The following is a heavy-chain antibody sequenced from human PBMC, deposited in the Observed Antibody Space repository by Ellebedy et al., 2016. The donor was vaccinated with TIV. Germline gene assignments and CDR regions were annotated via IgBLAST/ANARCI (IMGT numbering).Heavy chain of an antibody. CDR2: ISYEVNNK. Sequence: GGSLRLXXVASGFTFSSHHLNWVRQAPGKGLEWLPSISYEVNNKYYSDYVKGRFTISRDNSKNTLYLEMNSLRIDDTAMYFCVREGPGWGLDYWGQGILVTVSS. D-gene: IGHD2-21*02. V-gene: IGHV3-30-3*01. J-gene: IGHJ4*02. CDR3: VREGPGWGLDY. CDR1: GFTFSSHH.